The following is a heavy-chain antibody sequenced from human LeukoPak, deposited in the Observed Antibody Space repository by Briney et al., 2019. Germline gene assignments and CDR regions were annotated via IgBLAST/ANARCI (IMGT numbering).Heavy chain of an antibody. J-gene: IGHJ4*02. CDR1: GFTFTSIA. CDR2: IRGTGDST. D-gene: IGHD1-1*01. CDR3: AKGQELDDGVFDS. Sequence: PGGSLRLSCAASGFTFTSIAMTWVRQAPGKGLEWVSTIRGTGDSTHYADSVKGRFIISRDKSKNMLYLQMNGLRAEDTAIYYCAKGQELDDGVFDSWGQGTLVTASS. V-gene: IGHV3-23*01.